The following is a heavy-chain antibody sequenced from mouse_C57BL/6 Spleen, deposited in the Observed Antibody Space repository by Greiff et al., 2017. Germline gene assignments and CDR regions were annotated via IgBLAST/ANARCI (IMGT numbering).Heavy chain of an antibody. D-gene: IGHD1-1*01. V-gene: IGHV8-8*01. CDR3: ARAHYYGSNVGAKDY. Sequence: QVTLKESGPGILQPSQTLSLTCSFSGFSLSTFGMGVGWIRQPSGKGLEWLAHIWWDDDKYYNPALKSRLPISKDTSKTQVFLKIANVDTADTATDYCARAHYYGSNVGAKDYWGQGTSVTVSS. CDR2: IWWDDDK. CDR1: GFSLSTFGMG. J-gene: IGHJ4*01.